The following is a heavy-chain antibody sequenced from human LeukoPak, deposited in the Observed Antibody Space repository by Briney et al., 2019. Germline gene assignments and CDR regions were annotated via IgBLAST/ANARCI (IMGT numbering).Heavy chain of an antibody. Sequence: PAGGSLRLSCAASGFTFSSYAMSWVRQAPGKGLEWVSSISYSGGSTNCADSVQGRITISRDNSKNTVLLQMNSLRAEGTAIYDCANGLNVPDYWGQGTLVTVSS. V-gene: IGHV3-23*01. CDR3: ANGLNVPDY. D-gene: IGHD3/OR15-3a*01. CDR2: ISYSGGST. CDR1: GFTFSSYA. J-gene: IGHJ4*02.